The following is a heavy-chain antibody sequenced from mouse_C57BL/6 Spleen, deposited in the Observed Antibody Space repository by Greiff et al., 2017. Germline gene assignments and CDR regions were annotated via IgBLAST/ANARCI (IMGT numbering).Heavy chain of an antibody. CDR3: ARSSTTGVAYYFDY. Sequence: QVQLQQPGAELVKPGASVKLSCKASGYTFTSYWMHWVKQRPGQGLEWIGMIHPNSGSTNYNEKFKSKATLTVDKSSSTAYMQLSSLTSEDSAVYYCARSSTTGVAYYFDYWGQGTTLTVSS. D-gene: IGHD1-1*01. V-gene: IGHV1-64*01. J-gene: IGHJ2*01. CDR2: IHPNSGST. CDR1: GYTFTSYW.